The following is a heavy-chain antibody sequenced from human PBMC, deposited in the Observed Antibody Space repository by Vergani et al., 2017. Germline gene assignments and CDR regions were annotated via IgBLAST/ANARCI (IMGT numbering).Heavy chain of an antibody. D-gene: IGHD2-2*01. CDR2: IKSDGSIT. CDR3: VRARCSSPCFMSNWFDS. CDR1: GFSFSGYG. J-gene: IGHJ5*01. Sequence: VQLVESGGGLIHPGGSLRLSCEGSGFSFSGYGMHWVRQSPEKGLVWVSRIKSDGSITNYADSVKGRFTISRDNAKNTLYLEMNSLRGDDTAIYYCVRARCSSPCFMSNWFDSWGQGTLVTVSS. V-gene: IGHV3-74*01.